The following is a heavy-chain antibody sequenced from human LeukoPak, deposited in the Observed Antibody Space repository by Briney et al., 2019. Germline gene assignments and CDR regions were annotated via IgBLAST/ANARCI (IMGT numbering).Heavy chain of an antibody. CDR3: ARELLILNWFDP. CDR1: GGSISSGSYY. D-gene: IGHD2-15*01. Sequence: SETLSLTCPVSGGSISSGSYYWSWIRHPAGKGLEWIGRIYTSGSTNYNPSLKTRVTISVDTSKYQFSLKLSSVTAADTAVYYCARELLILNWFDPWGQGTLVTVSS. J-gene: IGHJ5*02. V-gene: IGHV4-61*02. CDR2: IYTSGST.